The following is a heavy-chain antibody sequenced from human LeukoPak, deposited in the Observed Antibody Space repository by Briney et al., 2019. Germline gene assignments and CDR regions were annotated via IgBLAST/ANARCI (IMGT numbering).Heavy chain of an antibody. Sequence: SETLSLTCAVYGGSFSDYYRSWIRQPPGKGLEWIGEINHSGSTTYNPSLKSRVTISVDTSKNQFSLKLSSVTAADTAVYYCARTPPAVTNSYYYYMDVWGKGTTVTVSS. CDR3: ARTPPAVTNSYYYYMDV. CDR1: GGSFSDYY. D-gene: IGHD4-17*01. V-gene: IGHV4-34*01. CDR2: INHSGST. J-gene: IGHJ6*03.